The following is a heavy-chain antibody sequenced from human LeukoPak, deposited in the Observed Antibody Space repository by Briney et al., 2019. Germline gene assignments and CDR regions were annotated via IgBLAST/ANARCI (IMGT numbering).Heavy chain of an antibody. CDR2: ISSSSSYI. V-gene: IGHV3-21*01. Sequence: PGGSLRLSCAASGFTFSSYSMNWVRQAPGRGLEWVSSISSSSSYIYYADSVKGRFTTSRDNAKNSLYLQMNSLRAEDTAVYYCAKEGLWFGESHMDVWGQGTTVTVSS. J-gene: IGHJ6*02. CDR3: AKEGLWFGESHMDV. CDR1: GFTFSSYS. D-gene: IGHD3-10*01.